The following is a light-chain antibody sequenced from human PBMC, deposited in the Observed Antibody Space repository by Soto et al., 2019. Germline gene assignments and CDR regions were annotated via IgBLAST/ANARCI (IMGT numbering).Light chain of an antibody. J-gene: IGKJ1*01. CDR3: QQYGSSPPRT. V-gene: IGKV3-20*01. CDR1: QSVSSSY. CDR2: GAS. Sequence: EIFLPQSPGTVSLSPGESATFSWTASQSVSSSYLAWYQQKPGQAPRLLIYGASTRATDVPDRFSGSGSGADFTLSIRRLEPEDFAVYYCQQYGSSPPRTFGQGSKVDIK.